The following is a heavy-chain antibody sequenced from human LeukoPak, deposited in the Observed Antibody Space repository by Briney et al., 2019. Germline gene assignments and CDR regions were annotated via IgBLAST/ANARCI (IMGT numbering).Heavy chain of an antibody. D-gene: IGHD3-16*02. CDR1: GGSFSGYF. CDR3: ARVSALRPYDYVWGSYRSNWFDP. Sequence: SETLSLTCAVYGGSFSGYFWSWIRQPPGNGLEWNGEINHSGSTDYNPSPKSRVTISVDTSKNQFSLKLSSVTAADTAVYYCARVSALRPYDYVWGSYRSNWFDPWGQGTLVTVSS. J-gene: IGHJ5*02. V-gene: IGHV4-34*01. CDR2: INHSGST.